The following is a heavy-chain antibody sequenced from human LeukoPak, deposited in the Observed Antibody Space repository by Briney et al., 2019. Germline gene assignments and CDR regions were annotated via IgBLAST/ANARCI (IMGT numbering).Heavy chain of an antibody. CDR1: GGSISSSSYY. J-gene: IGHJ6*03. CDR2: IYYSGST. D-gene: IGHD4-17*01. CDR3: ARHDYGDYRWHMDV. Sequence: SETLSLTCTVSGGSISSSSYYWGWIRQPPGKGLEWIGSIYYSGSTYYNPSLKSRVTISVDTPKNQFSLKLSSVTAADTAVYYCARHDYGDYRWHMDVWGKGTTVTVSS. V-gene: IGHV4-39*07.